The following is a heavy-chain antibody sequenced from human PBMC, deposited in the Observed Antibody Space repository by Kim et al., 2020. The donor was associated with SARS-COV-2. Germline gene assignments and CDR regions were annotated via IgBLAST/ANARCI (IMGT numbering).Heavy chain of an antibody. CDR1: GGSVSSGSYY. Sequence: SETLSLTCTVSGGSVSSGSYYWSWIRQPPGKGLEWIGYIYYSGSTNYNPSLKSRVTISVDTSKNQFSLKLSSVTAADTAVYYCAREGRYSSGWYFGDWGQGTLVTVSS. CDR3: AREGRYSSGWYFGD. D-gene: IGHD6-19*01. CDR2: IYYSGST. V-gene: IGHV4-61*01. J-gene: IGHJ4*02.